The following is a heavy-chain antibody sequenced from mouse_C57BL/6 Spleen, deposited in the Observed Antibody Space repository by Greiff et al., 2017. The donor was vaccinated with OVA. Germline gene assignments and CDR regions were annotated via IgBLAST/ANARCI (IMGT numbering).Heavy chain of an antibody. J-gene: IGHJ2*01. D-gene: IGHD2-2*01. CDR3: AREAYGYDRRGDY. CDR2: IDPSDSYT. V-gene: IGHV1-50*01. CDR1: GYTFTSYW. Sequence: QVHVKQPGAELVKPGASVKLSCKASGYTFTSYWMQWVKQRPGQGLEWIGEIDPSDSYTNYNQKFKGKATLTVDTSSSTAYMQLSSLTSEDSAVYYCAREAYGYDRRGDYWGQGTTLTVSS.